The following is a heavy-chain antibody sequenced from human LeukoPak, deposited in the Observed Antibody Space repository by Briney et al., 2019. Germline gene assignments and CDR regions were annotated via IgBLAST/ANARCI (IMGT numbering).Heavy chain of an antibody. CDR1: GFTFSSYS. J-gene: IGHJ4*02. D-gene: IGHD6-13*01. Sequence: GGSLRLSCAASGFTFSSYSMNWVRQAPGRGLEWVSSISSSSSYIYYADSVKGRFTISRDNAKNSQYLQMNSMRAEDTAVYYCARAPPPPGIAATEEGNGYWGQGTLVTVSS. CDR3: ARAPPPPGIAATEEGNGY. CDR2: ISSSSSYI. V-gene: IGHV3-21*01.